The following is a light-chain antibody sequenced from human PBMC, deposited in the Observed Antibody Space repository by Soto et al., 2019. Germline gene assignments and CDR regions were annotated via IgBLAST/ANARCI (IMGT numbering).Light chain of an antibody. CDR1: SSNIGAGYD. J-gene: IGLJ3*02. CDR2: DTT. CDR3: QSYDRSLSGSV. V-gene: IGLV1-40*01. Sequence: QSVLTQLPSVSGAPGQRVTISCTGGSSNIGAGYDVQWYQQFPGIAPTLLIYDTTSRPSGVPDRFSGSKSGTSASLAITGLQAEDEADYYCQSYDRSLSGSVFGGGTKLTVL.